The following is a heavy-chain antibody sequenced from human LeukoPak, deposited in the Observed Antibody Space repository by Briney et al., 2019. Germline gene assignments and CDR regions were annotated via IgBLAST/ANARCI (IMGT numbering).Heavy chain of an antibody. V-gene: IGHV4-4*02. CDR3: ARADGSGSYWWGDYYYGMDV. Sequence: SETLSLTCTVSGDSINSLDLWSWVRQPPGKGLEWIGEMYLSGTTHSNPSVKSRVTISIDKSKNQFSLKLSSVTAADTAVYYCARADGSGSYWWGDYYYGMDVWGQGTTVTVSS. J-gene: IGHJ6*02. CDR2: MYLSGTT. CDR1: GDSINSLDL. D-gene: IGHD3-10*01.